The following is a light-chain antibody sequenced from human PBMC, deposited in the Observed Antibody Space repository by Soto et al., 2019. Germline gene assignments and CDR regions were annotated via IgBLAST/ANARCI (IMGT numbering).Light chain of an antibody. CDR2: EVT. CDR3: SSYTTTSTYV. J-gene: IGLJ1*01. CDR1: NSDVGGYDY. Sequence: QPALAQPACVSGSPGQSITISCTGTNSDVGGYDYVSWYQQHPDKAPKFMIYEVTNRPSGVSHRFSGSKSGNTASLTISGLQAEDEADYYCSSYTTTSTYVFGTGTKVTVL. V-gene: IGLV2-14*01.